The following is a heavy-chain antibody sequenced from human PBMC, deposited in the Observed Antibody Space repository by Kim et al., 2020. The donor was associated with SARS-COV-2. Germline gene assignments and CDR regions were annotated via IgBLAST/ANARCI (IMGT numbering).Heavy chain of an antibody. CDR3: AKSGDYYYYGMDV. J-gene: IGHJ6*02. Sequence: YADSVKGRFTISRDNSKNSLYLQMNSLRTEDTALYYCAKSGDYYYYGMDVWGQGTTVTVSS. D-gene: IGHD3-10*01. V-gene: IGHV3-43*01.